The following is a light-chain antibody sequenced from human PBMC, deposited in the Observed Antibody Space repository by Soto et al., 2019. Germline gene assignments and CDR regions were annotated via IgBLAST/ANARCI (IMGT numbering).Light chain of an antibody. V-gene: IGKV1-5*01. CDR3: QQYGSYWT. J-gene: IGKJ1*01. CDR1: QSINRW. Sequence: IQMAQSPSTLSASIGDTVTITCRASQSINRWLAWYQQKPGEAPKLLIYDASSLESGVPSRFSGTGSGTEFTLIISSLQPDDFATYYCQQYGSYWTFGQGTKVDI. CDR2: DAS.